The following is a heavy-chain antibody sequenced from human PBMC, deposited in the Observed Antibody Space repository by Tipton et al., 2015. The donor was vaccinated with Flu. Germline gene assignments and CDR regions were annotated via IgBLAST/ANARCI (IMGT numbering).Heavy chain of an antibody. CDR2: IYTSGST. CDR1: GGSISSGSYY. Sequence: LRLSCTVSGGSISSGSYYWSWIRQPAGKGLELIGRIYTSGSTNYNPSLKSRVTISVDTSKNQFSLKLSSVTAADTAVYYCARMGDAFDIWGQGTMVTVSS. V-gene: IGHV4-61*02. J-gene: IGHJ3*02. CDR3: ARMGDAFDI. D-gene: IGHD3-16*01.